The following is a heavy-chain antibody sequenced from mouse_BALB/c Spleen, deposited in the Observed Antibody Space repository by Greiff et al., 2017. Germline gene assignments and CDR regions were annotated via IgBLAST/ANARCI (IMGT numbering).Heavy chain of an antibody. V-gene: IGHV14-4*02. CDR3: NAPVSSCPWFAY. J-gene: IGHJ3*01. CDR2: IDPENGDT. D-gene: IGHD3-1*01. CDR1: GFNIKDYY. Sequence: VQLQQSGAELVRSGASVKLSCTASGFNIKDYYMHWVKQRPEQGLEWIGWIDPENGDTEYAPKFQGKATMTADTSSNTAYLQLSSLTSEDTAVYYCNAPVSSCPWFAYWGQGTLVTVSA.